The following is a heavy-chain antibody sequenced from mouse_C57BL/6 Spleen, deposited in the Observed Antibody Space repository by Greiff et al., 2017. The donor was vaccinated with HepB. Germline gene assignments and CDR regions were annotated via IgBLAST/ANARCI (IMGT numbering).Heavy chain of an antibody. Sequence: EVQLQESGPGLVKPSQSLSLTCSVTGYSITSGYYWNWIRQFPGNKLEWMGYISYDGSNNYNPSLKNRISITRDTSKNQFFLKLNSVTTEDTATYYCAREGTPWYFDVWGTGTTVTVSS. J-gene: IGHJ1*03. CDR3: AREGTPWYFDV. CDR1: GYSITSGYY. V-gene: IGHV3-6*01. CDR2: ISYDGSN.